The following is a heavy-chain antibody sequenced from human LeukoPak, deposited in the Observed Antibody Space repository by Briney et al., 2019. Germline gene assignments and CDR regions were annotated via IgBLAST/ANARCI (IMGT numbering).Heavy chain of an antibody. D-gene: IGHD1-1*01. CDR3: ARTTRFPGHYYYYGMDV. V-gene: IGHV1-18*01. CDR1: GYTFTSYG. J-gene: IGHJ6*02. Sequence: GASVKVSCKASGYTFTSYGISWVRQAPGQGLEWMGWISAYNGNTNYAQELQGRVTMTTDTSTSTAYMELRSLRSDDTAVYYCARTTRFPGHYYYYGMDVWGQGTTVTVSS. CDR2: ISAYNGNT.